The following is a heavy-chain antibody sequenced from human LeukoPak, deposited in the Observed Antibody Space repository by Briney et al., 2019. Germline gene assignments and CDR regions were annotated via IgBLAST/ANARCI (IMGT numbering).Heavy chain of an antibody. V-gene: IGHV4-34*01. Sequence: SETLSLTCAVYGGPLWGYYWSGLRQRPGKRVEWMGDINHSGCSNYNPPLTSPVTISVDPSKLQLSLKLTSVTAPDTAVYYCARGRPRAGVDPWGQGTLVTVSS. J-gene: IGHJ5*02. CDR1: GGPLWGYY. CDR2: INHSGCS. D-gene: IGHD1-26*01. CDR3: ARGRPRAGVDP.